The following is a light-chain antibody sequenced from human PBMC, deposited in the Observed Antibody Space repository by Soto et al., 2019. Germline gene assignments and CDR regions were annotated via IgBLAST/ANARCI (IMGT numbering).Light chain of an antibody. CDR2: AAS. Sequence: DIQMTQSPSSLSASVGDRVTITCRASQSISSYLNWYQQKPGKAPKLLIYAASSLQSGVTSRFSGSGSETDFTLTVSSLQPEDFATYYCQQSYSTPYSFGQGTKRESK. CDR1: QSISSY. J-gene: IGKJ2*01. CDR3: QQSYSTPYS. V-gene: IGKV1-39*01.